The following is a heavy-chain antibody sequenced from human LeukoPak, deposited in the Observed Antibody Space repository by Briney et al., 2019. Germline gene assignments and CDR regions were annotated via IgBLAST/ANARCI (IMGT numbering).Heavy chain of an antibody. CDR1: GFTFSSYW. V-gene: IGHV3-74*01. CDR3: AREGSDFWSGYYYPYYYYGMDV. Sequence: GGSLRLSCAASGFTFSSYWMHWVRQAPGKGLLWVSRINSDGSSTSYADSVKGRFTISRDNAKNTLYLQMNSLRAEDTAVYYCAREGSDFWSGYYYPYYYYGMDVWGQGTTVTVSS. D-gene: IGHD3-3*01. CDR2: INSDGSST. J-gene: IGHJ6*02.